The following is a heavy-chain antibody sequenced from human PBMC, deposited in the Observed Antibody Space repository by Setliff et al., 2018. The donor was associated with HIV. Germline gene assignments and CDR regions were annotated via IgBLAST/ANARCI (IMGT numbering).Heavy chain of an antibody. Sequence: SETLSLTCTVFGGSISNYYWSWIRQPPGKGLEWIGYIYYSGTTNKNPSLKSRVTMSVDTSKNLFSLKVRSVTAADTAVYYCARLRVISSSQTFDHWGQGMLVTVSS. CDR2: IYYSGTT. CDR3: ARLRVISSSQTFDH. J-gene: IGHJ4*02. D-gene: IGHD3-3*02. V-gene: IGHV4-59*01. CDR1: GGSISNYY.